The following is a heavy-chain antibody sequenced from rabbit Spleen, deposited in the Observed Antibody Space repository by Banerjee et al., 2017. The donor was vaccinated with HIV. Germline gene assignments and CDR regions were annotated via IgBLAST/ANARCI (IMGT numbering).Heavy chain of an antibody. Sequence: QSLEESGGDLVKPGASLTLTCTASGVSFSSSSYMCWVRQAPGKGLEWIACIDAGSSGFTYFATWAKGRFTCSKTSSTTVTLQMTRLTAADTATYFCARDLPGVIGWNFDLWGQGTLVTVS. CDR3: ARDLPGVIGWNFDL. J-gene: IGHJ4*01. CDR1: GVSFSSSSY. V-gene: IGHV1S40*01. CDR2: IDAGSSGFT. D-gene: IGHD1-1*01.